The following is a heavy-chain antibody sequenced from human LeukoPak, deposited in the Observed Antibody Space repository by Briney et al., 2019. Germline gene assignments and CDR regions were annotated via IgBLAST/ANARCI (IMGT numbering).Heavy chain of an antibody. J-gene: IGHJ3*02. D-gene: IGHD2-2*01. V-gene: IGHV4-59*01. CDR3: ARYGGPAVDAFDI. CDR1: GGSISSYY. Sequence: SSETLSLTCTVSGGSISSYYWSWIRQPPGKGLEWIGFIYYSGSTNYNPSLKSRVTISVDTSKNQFSLKLSSVTAADTAVYYCARYGGPAVDAFDIWGQGTMVTVSS. CDR2: IYYSGST.